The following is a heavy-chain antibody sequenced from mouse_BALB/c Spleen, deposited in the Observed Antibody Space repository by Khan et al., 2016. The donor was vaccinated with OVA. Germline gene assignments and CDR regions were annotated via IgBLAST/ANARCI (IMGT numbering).Heavy chain of an antibody. CDR3: ARAYYGYDDYSMDY. CDR2: IWGNGNT. J-gene: IGHJ4*01. D-gene: IGHD2-9*01. Sequence: VQLQESGPGLVAPSQSLSITCTVSAFSLTAYGVNWVRQPPGKGLEWLGMIWGNGNTDYKSALKSRLSISKDNSKSQVFLKMNSLQTDDTARYYCARAYYGYDDYSMDYWGQGTSVTVSS. CDR1: AFSLTAYG. V-gene: IGHV2-6-7*01.